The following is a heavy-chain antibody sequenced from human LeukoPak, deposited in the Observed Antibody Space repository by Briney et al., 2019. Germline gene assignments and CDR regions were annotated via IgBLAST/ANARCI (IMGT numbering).Heavy chain of an antibody. Sequence: PGGSLRLSCAVSGFTFSSYWMHWVRQGPGKGLVWVSRINSDGSSTNYADSVKGRFTISRDNAKNTLYLQMNSLRGEDTAVYYCAKAFYYDGSGYSHFDYWGQGSLVTVSS. D-gene: IGHD3-22*01. CDR3: AKAFYYDGSGYSHFDY. CDR1: GFTFSSYW. J-gene: IGHJ4*02. CDR2: INSDGSST. V-gene: IGHV3-74*01.